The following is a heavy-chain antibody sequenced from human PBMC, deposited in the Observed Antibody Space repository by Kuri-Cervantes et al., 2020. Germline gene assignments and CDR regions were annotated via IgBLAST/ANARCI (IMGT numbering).Heavy chain of an antibody. CDR1: GYTLTGYY. CDR2: INPNSGGT. V-gene: IGHV1-2*02. Sequence: ASVKVSCKASGYTLTGYYMHWVRQAPGQGLEWMGWINPNSGGTNYAQKFQGRVTMTRDTSISTAYMELSRLRSDDTAVYYCASHMITFGGVIAPRGSWFDPWGQGTLVTVSS. J-gene: IGHJ5*02. CDR3: ASHMITFGGVIAPRGSWFDP. D-gene: IGHD3-16*02.